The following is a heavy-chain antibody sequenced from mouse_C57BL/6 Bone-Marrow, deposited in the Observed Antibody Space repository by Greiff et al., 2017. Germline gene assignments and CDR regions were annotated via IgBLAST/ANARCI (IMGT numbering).Heavy chain of an antibody. CDR1: GYAFTNYL. D-gene: IGHD1-1*01. V-gene: IGHV1-54*01. CDR3: ARFYYCNSSQFDV. CDR2: INPGSGGT. J-gene: IGHJ2*01. Sequence: QVQLQQPGAELVRPGTSVKVSCKASGYAFTNYLIAWVKQRPGQGLEWIGVINPGSGGTNYNEKFKGKATLTVDTSSSTAYMQLSSLTSEDSAVYYCARFYYCNSSQFDVWGKGTTLTVSS.